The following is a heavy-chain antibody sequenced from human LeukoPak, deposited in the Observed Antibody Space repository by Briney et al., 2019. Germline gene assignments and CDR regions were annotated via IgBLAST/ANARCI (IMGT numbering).Heavy chain of an antibody. J-gene: IGHJ4*02. V-gene: IGHV4-59*01. Sequence: SETLSLTCTVSGGSISSYYWSWIRQPPGKGLEWIGYIYYSGSTNYNPSLKSRVTISVDTSKNQFSLKLSSVTAADTAVYYCARERNYDSSGYYSQIDYWGQGTLVTVSS. CDR3: ARERNYDSSGYYSQIDY. CDR1: GGSISSYY. D-gene: IGHD3-22*01. CDR2: IYYSGST.